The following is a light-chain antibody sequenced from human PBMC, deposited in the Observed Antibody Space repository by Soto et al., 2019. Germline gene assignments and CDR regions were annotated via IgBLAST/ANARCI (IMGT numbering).Light chain of an antibody. Sequence: QSVLTQPPSASGTPGQRVTISCSGSSSNLGSSYVFWYQQLPGTAPKLLIYSNTQRPSGVPDRFSGSKSGTSASLAISGLRSDDEADYYCAAWDDSLGGHVFGTGTKLNVL. CDR1: SSNLGSSY. J-gene: IGLJ1*01. CDR3: AAWDDSLGGHV. V-gene: IGLV1-47*02. CDR2: SNT.